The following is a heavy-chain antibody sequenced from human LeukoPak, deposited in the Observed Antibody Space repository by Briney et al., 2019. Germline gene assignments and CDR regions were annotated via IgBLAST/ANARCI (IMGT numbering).Heavy chain of an antibody. J-gene: IGHJ4*02. CDR2: IYYSGST. Sequence: SETLSLTCTVSGYSISSGYYWGWIRQPPGKGLEWIGSIYYSGSTYYNPSLKSRVTISVDTSKNQFSLKLSSVTAADTAVYYCAIRTRYYFDYWGQGTLVTVSS. V-gene: IGHV4-38-2*02. CDR1: GYSISSGYY. D-gene: IGHD1-1*01. CDR3: AIRTRYYFDY.